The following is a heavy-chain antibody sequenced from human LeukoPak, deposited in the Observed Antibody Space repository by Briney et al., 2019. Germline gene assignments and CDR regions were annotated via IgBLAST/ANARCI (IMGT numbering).Heavy chain of an antibody. CDR3: ARADNVGSSGYTPLHI. Sequence: SQTLSLTCAISGDSVSSNSAAWNWIRQSPSRGLEWLGRTYYRSKWYNDYAVSVKTRITINPDTSKNQFSLQLNSVTPEDSAMYYCARADNVGSSGYTPLHIWGQGTLVTVSS. V-gene: IGHV6-1*01. D-gene: IGHD3-22*01. CDR2: TYYRSKWYN. J-gene: IGHJ3*02. CDR1: GDSVSSNSAA.